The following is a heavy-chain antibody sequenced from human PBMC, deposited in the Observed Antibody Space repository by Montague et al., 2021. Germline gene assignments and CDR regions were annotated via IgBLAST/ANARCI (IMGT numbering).Heavy chain of an antibody. CDR2: TYYGSTWYT. V-gene: IGHV6-1*01. CDR1: GDSVSNNNAA. D-gene: IGHD3-10*01. Sequence: CAISGDSVSNNNAAWNWIRESPSRSLEWLGRTYYGSTWYTDYAVSVKGRIAINPDTSKNQFSLQLNSVTPEDTAVYYCAREGVGDLLFSFDSGGQGTLVTVSS. CDR3: AREGVGDLLFSFDS. J-gene: IGHJ4*02.